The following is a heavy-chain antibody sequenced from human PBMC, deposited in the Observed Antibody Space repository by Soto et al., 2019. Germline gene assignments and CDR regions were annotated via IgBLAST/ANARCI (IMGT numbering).Heavy chain of an antibody. Sequence: EVQLLESGGGLVQPGGSLRLSCAASGFSFSSYAMSWVRQAPGKGLEWVSAISGSGSSTYYADSVKGRFTISRDNSKNTMYLQMNSLRAEDTAVYYCAKSEGGNSGHYGTQYYYYYGMDVWGQGTTVTVSS. V-gene: IGHV3-23*01. J-gene: IGHJ6*02. D-gene: IGHD3-22*01. CDR1: GFSFSSYA. CDR3: AKSEGGNSGHYGTQYYYYYGMDV. CDR2: ISGSGSST.